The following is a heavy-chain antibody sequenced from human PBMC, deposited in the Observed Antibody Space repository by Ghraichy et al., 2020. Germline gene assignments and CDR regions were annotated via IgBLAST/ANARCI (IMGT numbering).Heavy chain of an antibody. CDR1: GFTFSSYA. V-gene: IGHV3-23*01. D-gene: IGHD3-10*01. CDR2: ISGSGGST. Sequence: GSVKVSCAASGFTFSSYAMSWVRQAPGKGLEWVSAISGSGGSTYYADSVKGRFTISRDNSKNTLYLQMNSLRAEDTAVYYCAKDLSLREVRGVIMGAFDIWGQGTMVTVSS. CDR3: AKDLSLREVRGVIMGAFDI. J-gene: IGHJ3*02.